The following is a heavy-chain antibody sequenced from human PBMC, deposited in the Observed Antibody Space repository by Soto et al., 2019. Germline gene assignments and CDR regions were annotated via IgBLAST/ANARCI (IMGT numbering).Heavy chain of an antibody. J-gene: IGHJ4*02. CDR3: TRSYSGYAAVDY. Sequence: QVQLQESGPGLVKASETLSLTCTVSGGSISSYYWNWIRQPPGKGLEWIGYIYYSGTTNYNPSLKSRFTISVDTSKNQFSLKLISVTAADTAVYYCTRSYSGYAAVDYWGQGTLVTVSS. CDR1: GGSISSYY. V-gene: IGHV4-59*01. CDR2: IYYSGTT. D-gene: IGHD5-12*01.